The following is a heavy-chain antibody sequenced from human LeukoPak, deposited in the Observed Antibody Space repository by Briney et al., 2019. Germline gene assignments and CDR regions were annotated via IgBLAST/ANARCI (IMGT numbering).Heavy chain of an antibody. CDR1: GGSISRYY. D-gene: IGHD2-15*01. V-gene: IGHV4-4*07. CDR2: IYPRGST. Sequence: PSETLSLTCTVSGGSISRYYWSWIRQPAGKGLEWIGRIYPRGSTNDNPSLKTRVTMSVDTSKNQFSLKLISVTAADTAVYYCARGRYCSADICSGGDAFDIWGQGTMVSVSS. J-gene: IGHJ3*02. CDR3: ARGRYCSADICSGGDAFDI.